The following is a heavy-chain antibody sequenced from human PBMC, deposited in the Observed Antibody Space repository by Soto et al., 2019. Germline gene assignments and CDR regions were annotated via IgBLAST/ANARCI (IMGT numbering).Heavy chain of an antibody. CDR2: INPGYGNT. Sequence: SVKVSCKASGYTLTSYAMHWVRQAPGQRFEWMGCINPGYGNTNYSQHFQGRVTMTRDTSASTAYMELRSLTSEDTAMYYYARDRPIWFSSPYSSLMDVWCQATSVTVS. J-gene: IGHJ6*02. CDR1: GYTLTSYA. V-gene: IGHV1-3*01. CDR3: ARDRPIWFSSPYSSLMDV. D-gene: IGHD3-10*01.